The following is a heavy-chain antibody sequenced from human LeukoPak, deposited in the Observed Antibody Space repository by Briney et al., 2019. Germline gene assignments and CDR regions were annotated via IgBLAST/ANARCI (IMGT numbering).Heavy chain of an antibody. CDR1: GYTLTELS. J-gene: IGHJ5*02. D-gene: IGHD6-19*01. CDR3: ATFGSGWYANWFDP. CDR2: FDPEDGET. Sequence: ASVKVSCKVSGYTLTELSMHWVRQAPGKGLEWMGGFDPEDGETIYAQKFQGRVTMTEDTSTDTAYMELSSLRSEDTAMYYCATFGSGWYANWFDPWGQGTLVTVSS. V-gene: IGHV1-24*01.